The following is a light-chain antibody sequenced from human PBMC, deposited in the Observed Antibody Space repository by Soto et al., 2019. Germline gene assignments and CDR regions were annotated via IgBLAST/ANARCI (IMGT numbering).Light chain of an antibody. CDR2: DVT. CDR3: CSYVGSYTSYV. V-gene: IGLV2-11*01. CDR1: SSDVGGYNF. J-gene: IGLJ1*01. Sequence: QSVLTQPRSVSGSPGQSVTISCTGTSSDVGGYNFVSWYQQHPGKAPNFMIYDVTKRPSGVPDRFSGSKSGNTASLTISGLQAEDAADYYCCSYVGSYTSYVFGTGTKLTVL.